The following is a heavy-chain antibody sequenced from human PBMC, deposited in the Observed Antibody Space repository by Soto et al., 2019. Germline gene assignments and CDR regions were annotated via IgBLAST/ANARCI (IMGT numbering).Heavy chain of an antibody. CDR3: ASPPTTGNYYFYGMDV. J-gene: IGHJ6*02. CDR2: IIPIFGTA. V-gene: IGHV1-69*12. D-gene: IGHD4-17*01. CDR1: GGTFSSYA. Sequence: QVQLVQSGAEAKKPGSSVKVSCKASGGTFSSYAISWVRQAPGQGLEWMGGIIPIFGTANYAQKFQGRVTMTADESTSTAYMELSSLRSEDTAVYYCASPPTTGNYYFYGMDVWGQGTTVTVSS.